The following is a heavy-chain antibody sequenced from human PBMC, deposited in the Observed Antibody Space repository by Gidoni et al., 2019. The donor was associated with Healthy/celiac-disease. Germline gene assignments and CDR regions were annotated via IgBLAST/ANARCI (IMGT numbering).Heavy chain of an antibody. J-gene: IGHJ4*02. V-gene: IGHV3-23*01. CDR1: GFTLSSYA. D-gene: IGHD5-18*01. Sequence: EVQLLESGGGLVQPGGSLRLSCAASGFTLSSYAMSWVRQAPGKGLEWVSAISGSGGSTYYADSVKGRFTISRDNSKNTLYLQMNSLRAEETAVYYCARPLLDTAMVTGYWGQGTLVTVSS. CDR3: ARPLLDTAMVTGY. CDR2: ISGSGGST.